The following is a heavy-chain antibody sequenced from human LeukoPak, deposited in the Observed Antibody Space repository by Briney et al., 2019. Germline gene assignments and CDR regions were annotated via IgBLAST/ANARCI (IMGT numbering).Heavy chain of an antibody. CDR3: AGERGEEYSSGWYKTNYFYN. D-gene: IGHD6-19*01. V-gene: IGHV4-39*07. CDR2: GDYSGGT. Sequence: SETLSLTCTVSGGSISSSDYYWSWIRQPPGKGLEWIASGDYSGGTYYNPSLESRVAISADMSKNQISLKLTSVTGADTAVYYCAGERGEEYSSGWYKTNYFYNWGQGIRVTVSS. CDR1: GGSISSSDYY. J-gene: IGHJ4*02.